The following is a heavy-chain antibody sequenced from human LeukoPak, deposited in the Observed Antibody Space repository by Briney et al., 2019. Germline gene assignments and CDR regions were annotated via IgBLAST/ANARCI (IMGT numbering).Heavy chain of an antibody. Sequence: SQTLSLTCTVSGGSISSGGYYWSWIRQHPGKGLEWIGHIYYSGSPYYNPSLKSRVTISVDTSKNQFSLKLSSVTAADTAVYYCARDPYGSIDYWGQGTLVTVSS. CDR2: IYYSGSP. CDR3: ARDPYGSIDY. CDR1: GGSISSGGYY. D-gene: IGHD3-10*01. V-gene: IGHV4-31*03. J-gene: IGHJ4*02.